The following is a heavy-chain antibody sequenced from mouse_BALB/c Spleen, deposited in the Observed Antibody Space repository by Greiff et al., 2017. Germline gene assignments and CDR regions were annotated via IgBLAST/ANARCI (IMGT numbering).Heavy chain of an antibody. CDR3: TRSGLLQAFAY. CDR1: GYTFTSYW. J-gene: IGHJ3*01. V-gene: IGHV1-69*02. D-gene: IGHD2-3*01. CDR2: IYPSDSYT. Sequence: VQLQQSGAELVRPGASVKLSCKASGYTFTSYWIHWVQQRPGQGLEWIGNIYPSDSYTNYNQKFKGKATLTVDKSSSTAYMQLSSPTSEDSAVYYCTRSGLLQAFAYWGQGTLVTVSA.